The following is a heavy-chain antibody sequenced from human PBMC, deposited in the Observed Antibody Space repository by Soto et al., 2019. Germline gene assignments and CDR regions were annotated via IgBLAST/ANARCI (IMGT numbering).Heavy chain of an antibody. Sequence: PSETLSLTCTVSCGSISSGGYYWSWIRQHPGKGLEWIGYIYYSGSTYYNPSLKSRVTISVDTSKNQFSLKLSSVTAADTAVYYCARVPRDYYYDSSGYYCYFDYWGQGTLVTVSS. CDR2: IYYSGST. J-gene: IGHJ4*02. CDR1: CGSISSGGYY. V-gene: IGHV4-31*03. CDR3: ARVPRDYYYDSSGYYCYFDY. D-gene: IGHD3-22*01.